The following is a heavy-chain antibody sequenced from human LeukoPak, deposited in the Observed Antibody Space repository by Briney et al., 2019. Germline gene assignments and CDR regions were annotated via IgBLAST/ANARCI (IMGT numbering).Heavy chain of an antibody. CDR2: ISSSSSTI. J-gene: IGHJ4*02. Sequence: GGSLRLSCAASGFTFSSYSMNWVRQAPGKGLEWVSYISSSSSTIYYADSVKGRFTISRDNAKNSLYLQKNSLRAEDTAVYYCARDQVYDFWSGDFDYWGQGTLVTVSS. CDR3: ARDQVYDFWSGDFDY. V-gene: IGHV3-48*01. CDR1: GFTFSSYS. D-gene: IGHD3-3*01.